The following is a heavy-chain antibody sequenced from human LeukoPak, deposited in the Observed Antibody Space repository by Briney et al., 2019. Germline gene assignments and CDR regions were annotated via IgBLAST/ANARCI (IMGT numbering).Heavy chain of an antibody. CDR1: DYTFPSHG. V-gene: IGHV1-18*01. Sequence: ASVKVSCKASDYTFPSHGLSWVRQASGQGLEWMGWISASNGNTDYAQKFQGRLTMTTDASRKTAYMELRSLRSDDTAMYYCTGRGITASRIDYWGQGTLVTVSS. CDR2: ISASNGNT. D-gene: IGHD6-13*01. J-gene: IGHJ4*02. CDR3: TGRGITASRIDY.